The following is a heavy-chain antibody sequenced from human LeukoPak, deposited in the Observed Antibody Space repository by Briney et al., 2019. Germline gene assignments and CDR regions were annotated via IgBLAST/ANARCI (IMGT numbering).Heavy chain of an antibody. D-gene: IGHD3-3*01. CDR1: GYTFTSYG. CDR3: ARDTFGVVIANYYYYYYMDV. J-gene: IGHJ6*03. V-gene: IGHV1-18*01. CDR2: ISAYNGNT. Sequence: ASVKVSCKASGYTFTSYGISWVRQAPGQGLEWMGWISAYNGNTNYAQKLQGRVTMTTDTSTSTAYMELRSLRSDDTAVYYCARDTFGVVIANYYYYYYMDVWGKGTTVTVSS.